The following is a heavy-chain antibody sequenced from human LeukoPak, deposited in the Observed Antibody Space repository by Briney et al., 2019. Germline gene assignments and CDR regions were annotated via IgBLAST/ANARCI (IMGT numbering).Heavy chain of an antibody. D-gene: IGHD6-13*01. CDR2: IYWDDDK. Sequence: GSGPTPVKPTQTLTLTCTFSGFSLSTSAMGVGWIPQPPGKAPEWLGLIYWDDDKRYSPSLKSRLTITKDTSKNQVVLTMTNMDPVDTATYYCAHTAQTYIRSWNNWFDPWGQGTLVTVSS. V-gene: IGHV2-5*02. CDR3: AHTAQTYIRSWNNWFDP. J-gene: IGHJ5*02. CDR1: GFSLSTSAMG.